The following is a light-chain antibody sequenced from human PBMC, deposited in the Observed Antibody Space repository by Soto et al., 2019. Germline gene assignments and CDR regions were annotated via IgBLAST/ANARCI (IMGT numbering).Light chain of an antibody. V-gene: IGKV3-15*01. J-gene: IGKJ1*01. Sequence: EIVMTQSPATVSVSPGERATLSCRSSQSVSSNLAWYQQKPGQAPRLLIYGASTRATGIPARFSGSGSGTEFSLTISSLHYEDFAVYYWQQYNNWPRTFGQGTKVEIK. CDR1: QSVSSN. CDR2: GAS. CDR3: QQYNNWPRT.